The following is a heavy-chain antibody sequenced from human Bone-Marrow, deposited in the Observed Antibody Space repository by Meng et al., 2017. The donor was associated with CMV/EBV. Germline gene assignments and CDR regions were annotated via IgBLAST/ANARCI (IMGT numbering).Heavy chain of an antibody. V-gene: IGHV3-74*01. D-gene: IGHD1-26*01. CDR1: GFTFSSYW. CDR3: AREGYWAYYFDK. CDR2: INSDGSST. J-gene: IGHJ4*02. Sequence: GESLKISCAASGFTFSSYWMHWVRQAPGKGLVWVSRINSDGSSTSYADSVKGRFTISRDNAKNTLYLQMTSLRAEDTAVYYCAREGYWAYYFDKWGQGTLVTVSS.